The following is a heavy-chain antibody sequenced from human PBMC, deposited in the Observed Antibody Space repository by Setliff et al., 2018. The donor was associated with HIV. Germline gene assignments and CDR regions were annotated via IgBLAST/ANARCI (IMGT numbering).Heavy chain of an antibody. Sequence: ASVKVSCKASGGPFSSYAISWVRQAPGRGLEWMGGIIPVFNTANYAQKFQGRVTVTADESTSTAYLELSSLRSEDTAVYYCARIVRPSYYYYDYMDGWGKGTTVTVSS. V-gene: IGHV1-69*13. CDR3: ARIVRPSYYYYDYMDG. J-gene: IGHJ6*03. D-gene: IGHD3-10*02. CDR2: IIPVFNTA. CDR1: GGPFSSYA.